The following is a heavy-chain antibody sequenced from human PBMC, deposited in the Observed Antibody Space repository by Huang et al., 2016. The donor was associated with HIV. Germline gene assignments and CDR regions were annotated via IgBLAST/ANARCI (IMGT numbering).Heavy chain of an antibody. CDR2: INQDGSER. J-gene: IGHJ4*02. CDR1: GFTFRSYW. V-gene: IGHV3-7*01. CDR3: TRGFRAKPGDY. Sequence: EVDLVQSGGGLVQPGRSLRLSCVGFGFTFRSYWMNWVRQPPGRGLEWVATINQDGSERFYVDSVRGRFAISRDNANDSLSLQLNSLKGEDSAIYFCTRGFRAKPGDYWGQGSLVTVSS.